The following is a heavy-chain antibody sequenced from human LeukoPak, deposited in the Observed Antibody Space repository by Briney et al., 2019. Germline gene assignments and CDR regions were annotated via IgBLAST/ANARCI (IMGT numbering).Heavy chain of an antibody. Sequence: GGSLRLSCAASGFTFSGSAMHWVRQASGKGLEWVGRIRGKTNSYATAYAASVKGRFTISRDDSKNTAYLQMNSLKTEDTAVYYCTRYYYDGSGYYYLFDYWGQGTLVTVSS. V-gene: IGHV3-73*01. CDR3: TRYYYDGSGYYYLFDY. CDR2: IRGKTNSYAT. D-gene: IGHD3-22*01. CDR1: GFTFSGSA. J-gene: IGHJ4*02.